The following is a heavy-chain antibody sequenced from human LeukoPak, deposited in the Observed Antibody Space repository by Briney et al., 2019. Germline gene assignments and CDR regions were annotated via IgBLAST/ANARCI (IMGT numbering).Heavy chain of an antibody. CDR3: ARAEYYGFDY. J-gene: IGHJ4*02. V-gene: IGHV3-48*01. CDR2: ISSSSSTI. Sequence: GGSLRLSCAASGLTFSSYSMNWVRQAPGKGLEWVSYISSSSSTIYYADSVKGRFTISRDNAKKSLYLQMNNLRAEDTAVYYCARAEYYGFDYWGQGTLVTVSS. D-gene: IGHD3-3*01. CDR1: GLTFSSYS.